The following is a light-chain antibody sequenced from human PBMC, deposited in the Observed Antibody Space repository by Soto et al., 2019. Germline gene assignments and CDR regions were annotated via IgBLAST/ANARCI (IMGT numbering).Light chain of an antibody. CDR3: QPDGSSGT. V-gene: IGKV3-20*01. CDR2: GAS. CDR1: QSVSKNY. Sequence: IALTESTGTLSLSGGERATLSGRARQSVSKNYLAWYQQTPGQAPRILIYGASNRATGIPDRFSVTGSGTVFPIPISRMEPEYFAVHDCQPDGSSGTFCQGTRLE. J-gene: IGKJ5*01.